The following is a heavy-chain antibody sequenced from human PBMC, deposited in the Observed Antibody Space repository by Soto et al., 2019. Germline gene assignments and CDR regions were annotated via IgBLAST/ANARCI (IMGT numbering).Heavy chain of an antibody. CDR2: ISWNSGSI. D-gene: IGHD6-6*01. CDR1: GLTFDDYA. V-gene: IGHV3-9*01. CDR3: AKDLYQDSSSSCDY. Sequence: GGSLRLSCADSGLTFDDYAMHWVRQAPGKGLEWVSGISWNSGSIGYADSVKARFTISSDNAKNSLYLQMNSLRAEDTALYYCAKDLYQDSSSSCDYWGQGTLVTVSS. J-gene: IGHJ4*02.